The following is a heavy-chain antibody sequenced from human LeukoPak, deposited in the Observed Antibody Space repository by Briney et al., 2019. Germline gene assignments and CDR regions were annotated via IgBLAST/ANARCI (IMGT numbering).Heavy chain of an antibody. Sequence: GGSLRLSCAASGFIFSTYTMHWVRQAPGKGLEWVGVISYDGSNKYYADSVKGRFTISRDNFKNTLYLQMNSLRAEDTAVYYCAREISGPLAAAGGYYYYYMDVWGKGTTVTISS. J-gene: IGHJ6*03. CDR2: ISYDGSNK. CDR1: GFIFSTYT. V-gene: IGHV3-30*04. CDR3: AREISGPLAAAGGYYYYYMDV. D-gene: IGHD6-13*01.